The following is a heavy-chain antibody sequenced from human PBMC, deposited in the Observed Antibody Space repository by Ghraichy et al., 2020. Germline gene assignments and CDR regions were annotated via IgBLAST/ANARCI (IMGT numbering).Heavy chain of an antibody. CDR3: AKPQYCSSTSCIREEAFDI. D-gene: IGHD2-2*01. V-gene: IGHV3-30*18. CDR2: ISYDGSNK. CDR1: GFTFSSYG. J-gene: IGHJ3*02. Sequence: GGSLRLSCAASGFTFSSYGMHWVRQAPGKGLEWVAVISYDGSNKYYADSVKGRFTISRDNSKNTLYLQMNSLRAEDTAVYYCAKPQYCSSTSCIREEAFDIWGQGTMVTVSS.